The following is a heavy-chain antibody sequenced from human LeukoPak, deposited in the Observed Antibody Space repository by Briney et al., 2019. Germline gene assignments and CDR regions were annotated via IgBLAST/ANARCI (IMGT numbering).Heavy chain of an antibody. J-gene: IGHJ4*02. D-gene: IGHD4-17*01. Sequence: PSETLSLTCSVPGGSISRHHWNWIRQAPGKRLEWVGFLHHTGSTDYNPSLKNRVTISGDTSKNQVSLILISVTAADTAVYYCARGVTTHYSLFESDGLFVGPLDYWGQGTLVTVSS. V-gene: IGHV4-59*11. CDR3: ARGVTTHYSLFESDGLFVGPLDY. CDR2: LHHTGST. CDR1: GGSISRHH.